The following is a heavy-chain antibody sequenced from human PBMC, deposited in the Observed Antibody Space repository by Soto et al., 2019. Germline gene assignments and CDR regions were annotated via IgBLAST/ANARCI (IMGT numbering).Heavy chain of an antibody. J-gene: IGHJ4*02. CDR3: ANGSGWYSPDY. CDR1: GFTFSSNW. CDR2: IDNDGSSR. V-gene: IGHV3-74*01. Sequence: EVQLVESGGGLVQPGGSLRLSCAASGFTFSSNWMHWVRQGPGKGLVWVSRIDNDGSSRDYADSVKGRFTISRDNAKNTLYLEMSSLRAEDTAVYYCANGSGWYSPDYWGQGTLFTVSS. D-gene: IGHD6-19*01.